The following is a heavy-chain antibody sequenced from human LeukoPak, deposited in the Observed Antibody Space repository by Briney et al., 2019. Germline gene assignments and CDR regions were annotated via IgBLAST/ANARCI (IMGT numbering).Heavy chain of an antibody. J-gene: IGHJ5*02. V-gene: IGHV3-21*01. D-gene: IGHD3-22*01. CDR1: GFTFSSYS. CDR3: ARLTYYYDSSGSTNWFDP. Sequence: GGSLRLXCAASGFTFSSYSMNWVRQAPGKVLEWVSSISSSSSYIYYADSVKGRFTISRDNAKNSLYLQMNSLRAEDTAVYYCARLTYYYDSSGSTNWFDPWGQGTLVTVSS. CDR2: ISSSSSYI.